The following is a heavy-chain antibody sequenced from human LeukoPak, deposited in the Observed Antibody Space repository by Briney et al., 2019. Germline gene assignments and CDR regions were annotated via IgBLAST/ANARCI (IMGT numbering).Heavy chain of an antibody. CDR1: GFAVSSNH. D-gene: IGHD2-2*01. J-gene: IGHJ4*02. CDR2: IYIAGTT. CDR3: ARDSNSHYYFDY. Sequence: GGSLRLSCAASGFAVSSNHMNWVRQAPGKGLEWVSIIYIAGTTHYADSVKGRFTISRDNSINTVYLQMNSLRAEDTAVYYCARDSNSHYYFDYWGQGTLVTVSS. V-gene: IGHV3-53*01.